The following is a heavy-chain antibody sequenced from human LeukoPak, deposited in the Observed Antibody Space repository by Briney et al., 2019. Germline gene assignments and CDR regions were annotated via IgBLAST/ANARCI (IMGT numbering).Heavy chain of an antibody. CDR2: ISYSGST. Sequence: SETLSLTCAVSGFSINSRSSFWGWIRQPPGKGLEWIGSISYSGSTYYNPSLKSRVTISVETSTNQFSLKLSSVPAADTAVFYLANGARSGHDFGYFDPWGQGTLVTVSS. J-gene: IGHJ5*02. V-gene: IGHV4-39*01. CDR1: GFSINSRSSF. CDR3: ANGARSGHDFGYFDP. D-gene: IGHD6-25*01.